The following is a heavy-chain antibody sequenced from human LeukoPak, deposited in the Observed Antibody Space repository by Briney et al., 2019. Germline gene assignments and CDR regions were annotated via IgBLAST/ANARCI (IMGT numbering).Heavy chain of an antibody. Sequence: SETLSLTCTVSGGSISSYYWSWIRQPPGKGLEWIGYIYYSGSTNYNPSLKSRVTISVDTSKNQFSLKLTSVTAADTAVYYCARETPLRYFDPWGQGTLVTVSS. D-gene: IGHD3-9*01. CDR2: IYYSGST. V-gene: IGHV4-59*12. CDR1: GGSISSYY. J-gene: IGHJ5*02. CDR3: ARETPLRYFDP.